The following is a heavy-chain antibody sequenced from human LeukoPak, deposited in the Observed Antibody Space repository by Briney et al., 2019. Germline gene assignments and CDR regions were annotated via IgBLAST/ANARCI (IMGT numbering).Heavy chain of an antibody. CDR2: IKQDGSDK. D-gene: IGHD2-8*02. CDR3: ARGVPTGVDYFDY. CDR1: GFTFSDYW. V-gene: IGHV3-7*01. Sequence: GGSLRLSCAASGFTFSDYWMTWVRQAPGRGLEWVAVIKQDGSDKYYVDSLKGRFTISRDNAKNSLYLQMNSLRAEDTAVYYCARGVPTGVDYFDYWGQGTLVTVSS. J-gene: IGHJ4*02.